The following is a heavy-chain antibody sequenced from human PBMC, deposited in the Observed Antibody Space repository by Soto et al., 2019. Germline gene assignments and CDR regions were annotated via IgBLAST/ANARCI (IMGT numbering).Heavy chain of an antibody. CDR2: IWYDGSNK. D-gene: IGHD3-22*01. CDR3: AREVEDSSGYYFDY. Sequence: QVQLVESGGGVVQPGRSLRLSCAASGFTCSSYGMHWVRQAPGKGLEWVAVIWYDGSNKYYADSVKGRFTISRDNSKNTLYLQMNSLRAEDTAVYYCAREVEDSSGYYFDYWGQGTLVTVSS. CDR1: GFTCSSYG. V-gene: IGHV3-33*01. J-gene: IGHJ4*02.